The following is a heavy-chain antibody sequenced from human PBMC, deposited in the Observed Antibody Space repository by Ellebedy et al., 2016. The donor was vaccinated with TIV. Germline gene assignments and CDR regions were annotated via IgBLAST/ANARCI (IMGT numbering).Heavy chain of an antibody. Sequence: GGSLRLSCAASGFTVSSNYMTWVRQAPGKGLEWVTVIYSGGSTYYAGSVKGRFTISRDNSKNTLYLQMNSLRAEDTAVYYCAGGISVAGTSLGFWGQGTLVTVSS. D-gene: IGHD6-19*01. CDR2: IYSGGST. CDR1: GFTVSSNY. V-gene: IGHV3-53*01. J-gene: IGHJ4*02. CDR3: AGGISVAGTSLGF.